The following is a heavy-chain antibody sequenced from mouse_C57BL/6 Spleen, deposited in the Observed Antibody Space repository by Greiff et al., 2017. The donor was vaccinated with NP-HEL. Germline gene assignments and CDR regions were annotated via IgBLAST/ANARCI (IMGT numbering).Heavy chain of an antibody. V-gene: IGHV1-76*01. CDR3: ARTFHWYFDV. CDR2: IYPGSGNT. J-gene: IGHJ1*03. CDR1: GYTFTDYY. Sequence: VHLVESGAELVRPGASVKLSCKASGYTFTDYYINWVKQRPGQGLEWIARIYPGSGNTYYNEKFKGKATLTAEKSSSTAYMQLSSLTSEDSAVYFCARTFHWYFDVWGTGTTVTVSS.